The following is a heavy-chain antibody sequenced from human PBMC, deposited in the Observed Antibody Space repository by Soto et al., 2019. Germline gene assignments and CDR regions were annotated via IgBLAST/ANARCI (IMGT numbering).Heavy chain of an antibody. CDR3: ARVPGI. V-gene: IGHV4-30-2*01. CDR1: GGSISSGGYS. CDR2: IYHSGST. Sequence: QLQLPESGSGLVKPSQSLSLTCAVSGGSISSGGYSWSCIRQPPGKGLEWIGYIYHSGSTYYNPSLQSRVTISVDRSKNQFSLELSSVTAAATAVYYCARVPGIWGRGPLVTVSS. J-gene: IGHJ2*01.